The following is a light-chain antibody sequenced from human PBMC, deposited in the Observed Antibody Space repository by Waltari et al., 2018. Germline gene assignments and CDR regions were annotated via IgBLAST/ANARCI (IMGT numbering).Light chain of an antibody. Sequence: ELVMTQSPATLSVSPGERATLPCRASQSVHSNLAWYQQKPGQAPRLLIYGASTRATGIPARFSGSGSGTEFALTISSMESGDFAVYSCQQYNSWPLTFGGGTKVEIK. V-gene: IGKV3-15*01. CDR2: GAS. CDR3: QQYNSWPLT. J-gene: IGKJ4*01. CDR1: QSVHSN.